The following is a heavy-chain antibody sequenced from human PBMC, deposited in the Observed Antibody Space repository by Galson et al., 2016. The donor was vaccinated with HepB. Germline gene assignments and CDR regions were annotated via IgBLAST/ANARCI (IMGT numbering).Heavy chain of an antibody. Sequence: SLRLSCAASGFTFDDYAMHWVRQAPGKGPEWVSGISWNSGSIAYADSVKGRFTISRDNAKNSLYLQMNSLRAEDTAFYYCARDISGRGSGWHSAFYYFDYWGQGTLVTVSS. J-gene: IGHJ4*02. CDR1: GFTFDDYA. CDR3: ARDISGRGSGWHSAFYYFDY. V-gene: IGHV3-9*01. CDR2: ISWNSGSI. D-gene: IGHD6-25*01.